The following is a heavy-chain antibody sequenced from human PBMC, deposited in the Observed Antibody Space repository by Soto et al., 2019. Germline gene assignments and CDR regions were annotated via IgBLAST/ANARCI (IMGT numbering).Heavy chain of an antibody. CDR1: GGSFSGYY. Sequence: SETLSLTCAVYGGSFSGYYWSWIRQPPGKGLEWIGEINHSGSTNYNPSLKSRVTISVDTSKNQSSLKLSSVTAADTAVYYCASTTTVVTRMNFFFNYWGQGTLVTVSS. CDR2: INHSGST. J-gene: IGHJ4*02. V-gene: IGHV4-34*01. D-gene: IGHD4-17*01. CDR3: ASTTTVVTRMNFFFNY.